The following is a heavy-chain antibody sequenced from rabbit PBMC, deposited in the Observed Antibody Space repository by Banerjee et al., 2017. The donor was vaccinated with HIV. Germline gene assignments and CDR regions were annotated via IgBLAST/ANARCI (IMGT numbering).Heavy chain of an antibody. CDR3: TRGPSSSYGAGGVEYAVTSLDL. CDR2: IDPVFGIT. J-gene: IGHJ6*01. Sequence: HLKESGGGLVQPGGSLKLSCTASGFTLSSYYMNWVRQAPGKGLEWIGYIDPVFGITYYANWVNGRFSISRENAQNTVFLQMTSLTVADTAMYFCTRGPSSSYGAGGVEYAVTSLDLWGPGTLVTVS. V-gene: IGHV1S7*01. CDR1: GFTLSSYY. D-gene: IGHD6-1*01.